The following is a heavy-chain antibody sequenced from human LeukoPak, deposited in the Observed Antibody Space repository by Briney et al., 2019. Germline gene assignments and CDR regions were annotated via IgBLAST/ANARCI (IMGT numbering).Heavy chain of an antibody. Sequence: KPSETLSLTCAVYGGSFSGYYWSWIRQPPGKGLEWIGEINHRGSTNYNPSLKSRVTMSVDTSKNQFSLKLSSVTAADMAVYYCARGLVVPAATRYWYFDLWGRGTLVTVSS. CDR2: INHRGST. D-gene: IGHD2-2*01. CDR1: GGSFSGYY. CDR3: ARGLVVPAATRYWYFDL. V-gene: IGHV4-34*01. J-gene: IGHJ2*01.